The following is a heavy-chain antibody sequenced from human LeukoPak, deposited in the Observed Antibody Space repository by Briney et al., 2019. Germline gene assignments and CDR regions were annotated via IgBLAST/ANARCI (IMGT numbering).Heavy chain of an antibody. D-gene: IGHD4-11*01. J-gene: IGHJ6*02. Sequence: SETLSLTCAVYGGPFSEYYWSWIRQPPGKGLEWIGEINHSGSTNYNPSLKSRVTILLDKSKNQFSLKLSSVTAADTAVYYCARGFDYSRYYGMDVWGQGTTVIVSS. CDR3: ARGFDYSRYYGMDV. V-gene: IGHV4-34*01. CDR2: INHSGST. CDR1: GGPFSEYY.